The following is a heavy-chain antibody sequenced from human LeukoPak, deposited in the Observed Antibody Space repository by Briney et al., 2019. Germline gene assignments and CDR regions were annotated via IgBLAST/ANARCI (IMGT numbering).Heavy chain of an antibody. Sequence: ASVKVSCKASGYTFTGYYMHWVRQAPGQGLEWMGWINPNSGDTNYAQKFQGRVTMTRDTSISTAYMELSRLRSDDTAVYYCARDGMITFGGVYDYWGQGNPGHRLL. CDR2: INPNSGDT. D-gene: IGHD3-16*01. V-gene: IGHV1-2*02. CDR3: ARDGMITFGGVYDY. J-gene: IGHJ4*02. CDR1: GYTFTGYY.